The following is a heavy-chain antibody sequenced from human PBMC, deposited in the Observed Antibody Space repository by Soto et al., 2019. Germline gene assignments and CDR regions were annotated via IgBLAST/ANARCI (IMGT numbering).Heavy chain of an antibody. CDR3: ASRDPGTSVDY. D-gene: IGHD1-7*01. V-gene: IGHV4-4*02. CDR2: IYGTGST. J-gene: IGHJ4*02. CDR1: GGSFTSNNW. Sequence: QVQLQESGPELVKPSGTLSLTCAVSGGSFTSNNWWTWVRQPPGQGLEWIGEIYGTGSTNYNPSLKTRVTISLDKSEKQFSLEVTSRTAADAAVYYCASRDPGTSVDYWGQGTLVTVSS.